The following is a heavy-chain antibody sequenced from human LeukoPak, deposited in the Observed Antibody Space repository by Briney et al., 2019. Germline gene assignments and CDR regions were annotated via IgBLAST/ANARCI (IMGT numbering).Heavy chain of an antibody. J-gene: IGHJ4*02. CDR3: ARDRGYSGYDAFLDY. CDR1: GFTFSSYS. CDR2: ISSSSSYI. D-gene: IGHD5-12*01. Sequence: GGSLRLPCAASGFTFSSYSMNWVRQAPGKGLEWVPSISSSSSYIYYADSVKGRFTISRDNAKNSLYLQMNSLRAEDTAVYYCARDRGYSGYDAFLDYWGQGTLVTVSS. V-gene: IGHV3-21*01.